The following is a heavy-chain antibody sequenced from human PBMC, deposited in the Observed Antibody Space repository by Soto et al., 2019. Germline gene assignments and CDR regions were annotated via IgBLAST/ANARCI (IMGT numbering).Heavy chain of an antibody. V-gene: IGHV3-23*01. J-gene: IGHJ4*02. Sequence: GGSLRLSCAASGFTFSSYAMSWVRQAPGKGLEWVSAISGSGGSTYYADSVKGRFTISRDNSKNTLYLQMNSLRAEDTAVYYCAKDLKTGCATAETFDYWGQGTLVTVSS. CDR2: ISGSGGST. CDR1: GFTFSSYA. CDR3: AKDLKTGCATAETFDY. D-gene: IGHD1-1*01.